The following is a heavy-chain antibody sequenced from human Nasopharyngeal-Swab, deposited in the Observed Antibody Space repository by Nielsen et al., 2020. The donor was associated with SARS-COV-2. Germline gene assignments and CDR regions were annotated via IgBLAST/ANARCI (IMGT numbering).Heavy chain of an antibody. CDR3: ARETGYCATTDCQVIDY. D-gene: IGHD1-26*01. CDR2: IYTATARP. V-gene: IGHV7-4-1*01. CDR1: GYIFDGYG. Sequence: ASVKVSCKTSGYIFDGYGINWVRQVPGQGLEWMGWIYTATARPTYAQDFAGRFVFSLDVSLRTAYLQIDNLQPEDTAVYFCARETGYCATTDCQVIDYWGQGTLVNVSS. J-gene: IGHJ4*02.